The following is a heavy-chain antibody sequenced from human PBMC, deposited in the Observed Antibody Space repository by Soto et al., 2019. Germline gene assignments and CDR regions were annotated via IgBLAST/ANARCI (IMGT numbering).Heavy chain of an antibody. V-gene: IGHV3-23*01. CDR2: ISGSGGST. Sequence: EVQLLESGGGLVQPGGSLRLSCAASGFTFSSYAMSWVRQAPGKGLEWVSAISGSGGSTYYADSVKGRFTISRDNSKNTLYLQMNSLRAEDTAVYYCAKVPPNPYCSSTSFYGPTYDAFDIWGQGTMVTVSS. D-gene: IGHD2-2*01. CDR3: AKVPPNPYCSSTSFYGPTYDAFDI. J-gene: IGHJ3*02. CDR1: GFTFSSYA.